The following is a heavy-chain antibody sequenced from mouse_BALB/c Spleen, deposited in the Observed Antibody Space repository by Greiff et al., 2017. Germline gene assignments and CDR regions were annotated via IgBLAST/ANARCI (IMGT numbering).Heavy chain of an antibody. CDR2: ISYSGST. Sequence: EVQLQQSGPGLVKPSQSLSLTCTVTGYSITSDYAWNWIRQFPGNKLEWMGYISYSGSTSYNPSLKSRISITRDTSKNQFFLQLNSVTTEDTATYYCARWGYDYDWFAYWGQGTLVTVSA. D-gene: IGHD2-4*01. V-gene: IGHV3-2*02. J-gene: IGHJ3*01. CDR1: GYSITSDYA. CDR3: ARWGYDYDWFAY.